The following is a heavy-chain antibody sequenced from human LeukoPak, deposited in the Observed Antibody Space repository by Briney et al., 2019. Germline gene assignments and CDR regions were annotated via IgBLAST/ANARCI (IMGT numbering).Heavy chain of an antibody. J-gene: IGHJ4*02. CDR3: AKTQGFFDH. Sequence: GGSLRLSCAASGFTFSNNGMTWVRQAPGKGMEWVTGISDGGDTTYDAGSVKGRFTVSRDNSKNILYLQMNSLGAEDTAIYYCAKTQGFFDHWGQGSLVTVSS. CDR2: ISDGGDTT. CDR1: GFTFSNNG. V-gene: IGHV3-23*01.